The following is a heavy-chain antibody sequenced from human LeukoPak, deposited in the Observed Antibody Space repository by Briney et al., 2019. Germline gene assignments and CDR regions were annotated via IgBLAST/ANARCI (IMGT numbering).Heavy chain of an antibody. V-gene: IGHV3-23*01. Sequence: GGPLRLSCAASGFTFSSYAMSWVRQAPGKGLEWVSAISGSGGSTYYADSVKGRFTISRDNSKNTLYLQMNSLRAEDTAVYYCAKVGSSGWYLDYWGQGTLVTVSS. CDR3: AKVGSSGWYLDY. CDR2: ISGSGGST. CDR1: GFTFSSYA. J-gene: IGHJ4*02. D-gene: IGHD6-19*01.